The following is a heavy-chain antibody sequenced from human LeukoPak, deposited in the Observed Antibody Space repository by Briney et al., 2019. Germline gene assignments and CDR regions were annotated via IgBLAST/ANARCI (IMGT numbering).Heavy chain of an antibody. CDR3: ASDNGSGHDYSHSLGAFDI. CDR1: GFTFSTYN. D-gene: IGHD4-11*01. CDR2: ISSSSSYI. J-gene: IGHJ3*02. V-gene: IGHV3-21*01. Sequence: GGSLRLSCAASGFTFSTYNMNWVRQAPGKGLEWVSSISSSSSYIYYADSVKGRFTISRDNAKNSLYLQMNSLRADDTAVYYCASDNGSGHDYSHSLGAFDIWGQGTMVTVSS.